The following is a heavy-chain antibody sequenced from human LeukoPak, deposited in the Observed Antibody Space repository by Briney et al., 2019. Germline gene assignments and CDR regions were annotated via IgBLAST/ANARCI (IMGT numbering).Heavy chain of an antibody. V-gene: IGHV4-61*08. CDR2: VSYSGST. CDR1: GGSVSSGGYY. CDR3: ARDPKSAVGYYYYGMEV. Sequence: SETLSLTCNVSGGSVSSGGYYWNWIRQPPGKGLEWIGHVSYSGSTDYNPSLKSRVTISLDTSKNQFSLKLSSMTAADTAVYFCARDPKSAVGYYYYGMEVWGQGTTVTVSS. D-gene: IGHD6-19*01. J-gene: IGHJ6*02.